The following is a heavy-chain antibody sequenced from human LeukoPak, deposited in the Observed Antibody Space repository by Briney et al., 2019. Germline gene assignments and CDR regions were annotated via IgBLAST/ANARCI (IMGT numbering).Heavy chain of an antibody. Sequence: SQTLSLTCTVSGGSISSGDYYWSWIRQPPGKGLEWIGNIYYSGSTYYNPSLKSRVTISVDTSKNQFSLKLSSVTAADTAVYYCATVTTNYYYYGMDVWGQGTTVTVSS. CDR1: GGSISSGDYY. D-gene: IGHD4-17*01. CDR3: ATVTTNYYYYGMDV. CDR2: IYYSGST. J-gene: IGHJ6*02. V-gene: IGHV4-30-4*01.